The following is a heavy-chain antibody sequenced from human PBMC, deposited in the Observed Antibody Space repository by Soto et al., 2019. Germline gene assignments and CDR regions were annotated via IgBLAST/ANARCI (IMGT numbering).Heavy chain of an antibody. CDR2: IYYSGST. D-gene: IGHD4-4*01. Sequence: LSLTCTISGGSISGGGYDWSWIRQHPGKGLEWIGYIYYSGSTYYNPSLKSRVTISVDTSKNQFSLKLSSVTAADTAVYYCARAPLHPDYWGQGALVTVSS. CDR3: ARAPLHPDY. J-gene: IGHJ4*02. CDR1: GGSISGGGYD. V-gene: IGHV4-31*03.